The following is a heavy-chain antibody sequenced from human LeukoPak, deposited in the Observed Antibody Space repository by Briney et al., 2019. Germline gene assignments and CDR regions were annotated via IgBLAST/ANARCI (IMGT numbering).Heavy chain of an antibody. CDR2: IIPIFGTA. V-gene: IGHV1-69*05. CDR1: GGTFNSYA. J-gene: IGHJ6*03. Sequence: SVKVSCKASGGTFNSYAISWVRQAPGQGLEWMGGIIPIFGTANYARKFQGRVTITTDESTSTAYMELSSLRSEDTAVYYCARDACSSTSCYTPYYYMDVWGKGTTVTVSS. CDR3: ARDACSSTSCYTPYYYMDV. D-gene: IGHD2-2*02.